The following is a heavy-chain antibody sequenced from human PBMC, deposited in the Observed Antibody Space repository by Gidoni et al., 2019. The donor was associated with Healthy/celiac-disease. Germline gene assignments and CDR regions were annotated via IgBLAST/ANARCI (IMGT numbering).Heavy chain of an antibody. Sequence: QVQLVESGGGVVQPGRSLRLSCAASGFTFSSYGMHWVRQAPGKGLVWVAVISYDGSNKYYADSVKGRFTISRDNSKNTLYLQMNSLRAEDTAVYYCAKVRAAGTIFDYWGQGTLVTVSS. CDR2: ISYDGSNK. J-gene: IGHJ4*02. CDR3: AKVRAAGTIFDY. D-gene: IGHD6-13*01. V-gene: IGHV3-30*18. CDR1: GFTFSSYG.